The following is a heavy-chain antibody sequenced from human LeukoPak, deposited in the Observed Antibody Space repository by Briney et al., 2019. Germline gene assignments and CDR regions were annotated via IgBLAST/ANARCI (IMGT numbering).Heavy chain of an antibody. CDR3: ARSSSAAFDI. CDR2: MNQYGSEK. V-gene: IGHV3-7*01. J-gene: IGHJ3*02. CDR1: GFTFSSCW. D-gene: IGHD6-6*01. Sequence: GGSLRLSCEASGFTFSSCWMSWVRQAPGKGLEWVANMNQYGSEKYYVDSVKGRFTISRDNAKNSLYLQMNSLRAEDTAVYYCARSSSAAFDIWGQGTVVTVSS.